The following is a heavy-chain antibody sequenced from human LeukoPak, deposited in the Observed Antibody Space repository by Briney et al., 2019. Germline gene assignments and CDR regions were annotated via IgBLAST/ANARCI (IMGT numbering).Heavy chain of an antibody. CDR1: GYTFTSNY. CDR2: INPSGGST. CDR3: ARDTGWLQLRY. D-gene: IGHD5-24*01. Sequence: ASVMVSCKASGYTFTSNYMHWVRQAPGQGLGWMGIINPSGGSTSYAQKFQGRVTMTRDMSTSTVYMELSSLRSEDTAVYYCARDTGWLQLRYWGQGTLVTVSS. V-gene: IGHV1-46*01. J-gene: IGHJ4*02.